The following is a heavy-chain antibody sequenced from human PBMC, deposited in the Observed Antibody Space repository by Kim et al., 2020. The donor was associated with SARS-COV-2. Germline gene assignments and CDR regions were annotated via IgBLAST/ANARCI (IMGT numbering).Heavy chain of an antibody. CDR1: GYSFTNYA. D-gene: IGHD2-2*01. CDR3: ARGDSGPRYCSSASCYAYW. J-gene: IGHJ2*01. CDR2: INTNTGNP. V-gene: IGHV7-4-1*02. Sequence: ASVKVSCKTSGYSFTNYAINWVRQAPGQGLEWMGWINTNTGNPTYAQGFTGRFVFSLDTSVSTAYLQISSLKAEDTAIYFCARGDSGPRYCSSASCYAYW.